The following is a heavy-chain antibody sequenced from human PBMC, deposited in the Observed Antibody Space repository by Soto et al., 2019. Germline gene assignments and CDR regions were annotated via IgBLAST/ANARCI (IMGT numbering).Heavy chain of an antibody. CDR1: GGTFSSHA. CDR2: IIIIFGTT. Sequence: VASVKVSCKASGGTFSSHAISWVRQAPGQGLEWMGGIIIIFGTTNYAQKFQGRVTLTADKSTSTVYMELRSLRSEDSAIYYCAIDRGEMATILDPWGQGTLVTVSS. CDR3: AIDRGEMATILDP. D-gene: IGHD5-12*01. V-gene: IGHV1-69*06. J-gene: IGHJ5*02.